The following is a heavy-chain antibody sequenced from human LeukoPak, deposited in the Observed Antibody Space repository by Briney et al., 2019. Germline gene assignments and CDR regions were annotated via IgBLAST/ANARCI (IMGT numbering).Heavy chain of an antibody. CDR2: IYYSGST. Sequence: SETLSLTCTVSGGSISSYYWSWIRQPPGKGLEWIGYIYYSGSTNYNPSLKSRVTISVDTSKTQFSLKLSSVTAADTAVYYCARDRHYYDSSGYYYASLDAFDIWGQGTMVTVSS. D-gene: IGHD3-22*01. CDR3: ARDRHYYDSSGYYYASLDAFDI. CDR1: GGSISSYY. J-gene: IGHJ3*02. V-gene: IGHV4-59*01.